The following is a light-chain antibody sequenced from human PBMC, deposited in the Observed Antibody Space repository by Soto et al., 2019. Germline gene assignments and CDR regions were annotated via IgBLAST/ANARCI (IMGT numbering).Light chain of an antibody. V-gene: IGKV1-9*01. CDR3: QQLNSYPLT. Sequence: DIQLTQSPSFLSASVGDRVTITCRASQGISSYLAWYQQRPGKAPKLLIYAASTLQSGVPSRFSGSGSGTEFTHTISSLQPENFATSYCQQLNSYPLTFGGGTKVEIK. CDR1: QGISSY. CDR2: AAS. J-gene: IGKJ4*01.